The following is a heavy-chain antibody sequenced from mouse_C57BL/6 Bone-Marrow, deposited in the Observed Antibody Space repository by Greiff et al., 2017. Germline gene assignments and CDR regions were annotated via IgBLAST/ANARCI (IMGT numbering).Heavy chain of an antibody. V-gene: IGHV5-16*01. J-gene: IGHJ2*01. Sequence: DVKLVESEGGLVQPGSSMKLSCTASGFTFSDYYMAWVRQVPEKGLEWVANINYDGSSTYYLDSLKSRFIISRDNAKNILYLQMSSLKSEDTATYYCARYYYGSRAFFDYWGQGTTLTVSS. CDR1: GFTFSDYY. CDR2: INYDGSST. D-gene: IGHD1-1*01. CDR3: ARYYYGSRAFFDY.